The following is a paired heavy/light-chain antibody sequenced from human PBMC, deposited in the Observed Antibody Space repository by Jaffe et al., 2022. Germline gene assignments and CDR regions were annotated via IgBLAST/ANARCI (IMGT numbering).Light chain of an antibody. V-gene: IGLV1-40*01. CDR2: HNN. J-gene: IGLJ2*01. CDR3: QSYDSSLGGEVV. Sequence: QSVLTQPPSVSGAPGQRVTISCTGIPSNIGAGYDVHWYQQLPGTAPKLLIYHNNNRPSGVPDRFSGSKSGTSASLAISGLQAEDEADYYCQSYDSSLGGEVVFGGGTKLTVL. CDR1: PSNIGAGYD.
Heavy chain of an antibody. CDR3: VRQAQSNLDYQFDH. D-gene: IGHD2-2*01. CDR1: GGSISMGAFY. J-gene: IGHJ4*02. CDR2: IYYLGYT. V-gene: IGHV4-39*01. Sequence: QLHLQESGPGLVKPSGTLSLTCTVSGGSISMGAFYWSWIRQPPGKGLEWMGSIYYLGYTYDNPFLRSRVTLSIDTSRNQFSLNLNSVSATDTAVYYCVRQAQSNLDYQFDHWGQGMLVTVSS.